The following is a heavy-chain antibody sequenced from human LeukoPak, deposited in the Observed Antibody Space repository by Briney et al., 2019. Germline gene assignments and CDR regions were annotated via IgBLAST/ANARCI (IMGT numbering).Heavy chain of an antibody. CDR1: GGSISSYY. CDR2: IYYSGST. V-gene: IGHV4-59*12. J-gene: IGHJ4*02. D-gene: IGHD2-2*02. CDR3: AGVVPAAILGY. Sequence: SETLSLTCTVSGGSISSYYWSWIRQPPGKGLEWIGSIYYSGSTYYNPSLKSRVTISVDTSKNQFSLKLSSVTAADTAVYYCAGVVPAAILGYWGQGTLVTVSS.